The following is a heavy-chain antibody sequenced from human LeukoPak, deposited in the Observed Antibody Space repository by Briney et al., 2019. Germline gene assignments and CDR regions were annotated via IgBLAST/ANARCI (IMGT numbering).Heavy chain of an antibody. D-gene: IGHD3-3*01. J-gene: IGHJ3*01. CDR1: GYSFTGYH. Sequence: GASVKVSCKAFGYSFTGYHLHWVRQAPRQGLEWMGWVNPKTGDTNYARKFQGRVTMTRDTSINTVNMELSRLTSDDTAVYYCAREFSSKLEWLAYVTGDDAFDVWGQGTMITVS. V-gene: IGHV1-2*02. CDR2: VNPKTGDT. CDR3: AREFSSKLEWLAYVTGDDAFDV.